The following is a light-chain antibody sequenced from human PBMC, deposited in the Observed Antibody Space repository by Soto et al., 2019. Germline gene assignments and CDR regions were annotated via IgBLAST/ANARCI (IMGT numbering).Light chain of an antibody. V-gene: IGKV1-5*01. CDR3: QQYNSYSWT. Sequence: DIQMTQSPSTLSASVGDRVTITCRASQSITIWLAWYQPKPGKAPKLLIFDASSLESGVPSRFSGSGSGTEFTLTISSLQPDDFATYYCQQYNSYSWTFGQGTKVEIK. J-gene: IGKJ1*01. CDR1: QSITIW. CDR2: DAS.